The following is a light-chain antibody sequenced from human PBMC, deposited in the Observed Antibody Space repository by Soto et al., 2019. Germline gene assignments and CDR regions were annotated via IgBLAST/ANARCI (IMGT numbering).Light chain of an antibody. CDR1: DSNIGSTA. J-gene: IGLJ3*02. CDR2: SSN. V-gene: IGLV1-44*01. CDR3: AAWDDDLHVWL. Sequence: QSALTQPPSVSATPGQGVILSCSGGDSNIGSTAVNWYQQLPGTAPRLLIYSSNQRPSGVPDRISASKSGTSASLAISGLQSEDEADYYCAAWDDDLHVWLFGGGTKLTVL.